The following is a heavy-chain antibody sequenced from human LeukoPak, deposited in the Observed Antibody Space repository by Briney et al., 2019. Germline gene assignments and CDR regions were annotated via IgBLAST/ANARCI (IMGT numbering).Heavy chain of an antibody. CDR3: ARGDRSSRPPFDY. J-gene: IGHJ4*02. V-gene: IGHV4-59*13. CDR1: GGSISSYY. Sequence: SETLSLTCTVSGGSISSYYWSWIRQPPGKGLEWIGYIYYSGSTNYNPSLKSRVTISVDTSKNQFSLKLSSVTAADTAVYYCARGDRSSRPPFDYWGQGTLVTVSS. D-gene: IGHD6-13*01. CDR2: IYYSGST.